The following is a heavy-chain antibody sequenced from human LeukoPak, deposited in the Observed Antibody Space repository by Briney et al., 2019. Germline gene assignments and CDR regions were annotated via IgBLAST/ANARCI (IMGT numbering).Heavy chain of an antibody. V-gene: IGHV3-9*01. CDR2: VSGNSGSK. Sequence: GGSLRLSCAASGFTFSSYSMNWVRQAPGKGLEWVSGVSGNSGSKGYADSVKGRFTISRDNAKNSLYLQMNSLRAEDTALYYCAKAGYRNLFDYWGQGTLVTVSS. J-gene: IGHJ4*02. CDR3: AKAGYRNLFDY. D-gene: IGHD6-13*01. CDR1: GFTFSSYS.